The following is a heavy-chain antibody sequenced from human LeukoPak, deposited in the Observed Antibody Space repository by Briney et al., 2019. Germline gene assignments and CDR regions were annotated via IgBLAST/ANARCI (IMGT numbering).Heavy chain of an antibody. CDR2: INWNGDST. D-gene: IGHD1-26*01. CDR3: ARVTESYYGGGSTPFDN. CDR1: GFTFYDYG. Sequence: PGGSLRLSCADSGFTFYDYGMSWVRQAPGKGVEWVSGINWNGDSTSYADSVKGRFTISRDNAKNSLYLQMNILRAEDTALSHCARVTESYYGGGSTPFDNWGQGTLVTVSS. J-gene: IGHJ4*02. V-gene: IGHV3-20*01.